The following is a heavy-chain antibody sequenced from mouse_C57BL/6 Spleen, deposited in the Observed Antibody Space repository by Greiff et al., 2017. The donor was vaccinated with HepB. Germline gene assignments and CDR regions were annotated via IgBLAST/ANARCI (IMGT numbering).Heavy chain of an antibody. D-gene: IGHD1-1*01. V-gene: IGHV1-53*01. J-gene: IGHJ1*03. Sequence: VKLQQPGTELVKPGASVKLSCKASGYTFTSYWMHWVKQRPGQGLEWIGNINPSNGGTNYNEKFKSKATLTVDKSSSTAYMQLSSLTSEDSAVYYCVRGGLLRRYFDVWGTGTTVTVSS. CDR3: VRGGLLRRYFDV. CDR1: GYTFTSYW. CDR2: INPSNGGT.